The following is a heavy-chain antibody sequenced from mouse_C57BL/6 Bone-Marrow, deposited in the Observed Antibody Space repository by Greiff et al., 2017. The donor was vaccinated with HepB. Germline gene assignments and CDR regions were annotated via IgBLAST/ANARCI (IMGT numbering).Heavy chain of an antibody. J-gene: IGHJ3*01. Sequence: EVMLVESVAELVRPGASVKLSCTASGFNIKNTYMHWVKQRPEQGLEWIGRIDPANGNTKYAPKFQGKATITADTSSNTAYLQLSSLTSEDTAIYYCARDGIYYDYGAWFAYWGQGTLVTVSA. CDR3: ARDGIYYDYGAWFAY. D-gene: IGHD2-4*01. CDR2: IDPANGNT. V-gene: IGHV14-3*01. CDR1: GFNIKNTY.